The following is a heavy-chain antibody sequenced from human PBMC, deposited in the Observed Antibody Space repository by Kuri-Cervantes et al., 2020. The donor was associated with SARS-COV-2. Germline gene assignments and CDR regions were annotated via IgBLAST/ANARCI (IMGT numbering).Heavy chain of an antibody. D-gene: IGHD6-19*01. CDR1: GGSFSGYY. V-gene: IGHV4-34*01. J-gene: IGHJ2*01. Sequence: ESLKISCAVYGGSFSGYYWSWIRQPPGKGLEWIGEINHSGSTNYNPSLKSRVTISVDTSKNQFSLKLSSVTAADTAVYYCARGRIGYSSGWSYWYFDLWGRGTLVTASS. CDR3: ARGRIGYSSGWSYWYFDL. CDR2: INHSGST.